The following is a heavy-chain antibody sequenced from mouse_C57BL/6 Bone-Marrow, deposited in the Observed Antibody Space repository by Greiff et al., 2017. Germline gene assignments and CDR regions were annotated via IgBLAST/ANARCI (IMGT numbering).Heavy chain of an antibody. D-gene: IGHD2-1*01. CDR2: IDPEIGNT. V-gene: IGHV14-4*01. Sequence: VQLQQSGAELVRPGASVKLSCTASGFNIKDDYIHWVKQRPEQGLEWIGCIDPEIGNTEYASKFQGKATITSDTSSNTPYLQPSSLTSEDTAVYYCSSLDGNYFDFWGQGTPLTVAS. J-gene: IGHJ2*01. CDR1: GFNIKDDY. CDR3: SSLDGNYFDF.